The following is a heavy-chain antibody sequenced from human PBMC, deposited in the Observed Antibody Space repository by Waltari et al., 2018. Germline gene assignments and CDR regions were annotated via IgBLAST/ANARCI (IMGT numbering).Heavy chain of an antibody. J-gene: IGHJ4*02. CDR2: ISGSGGST. V-gene: IGHV3-23*01. D-gene: IGHD2-15*01. Sequence: EVQLLESGGGLVQPGGSLRLSCAASGFTFSSYAMSWVRQAPGRGLEWVSAISGSGGSTYYADSVKGRFTISRDNSKNTLYLQMNSLRAEDTAVYYCAKEYCSGGSCYSTVLGYWGQGTLVTVSS. CDR1: GFTFSSYA. CDR3: AKEYCSGGSCYSTVLGY.